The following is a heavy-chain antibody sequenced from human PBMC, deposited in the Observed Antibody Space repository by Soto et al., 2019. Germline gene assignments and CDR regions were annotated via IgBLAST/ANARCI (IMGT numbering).Heavy chain of an antibody. CDR1: GGSISFDHYH. Sequence: QVQLQESGPGLVRPSQTLSLTCTVSGGSISFDHYHWTWIRQPAGKGVEWIGYIHYSARVYYNPSLQRRVSMPVDTSKNLSSLKLSSVTAADTAVYFCVREDDGGDRDYYGLDVWGQGTTVTVSS. CDR2: IHYSARV. V-gene: IGHV4-30-4*01. J-gene: IGHJ6*02. D-gene: IGHD2-21*02. CDR3: VREDDGGDRDYYGLDV.